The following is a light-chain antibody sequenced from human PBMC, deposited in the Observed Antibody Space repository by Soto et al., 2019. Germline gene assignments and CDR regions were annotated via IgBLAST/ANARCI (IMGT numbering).Light chain of an antibody. CDR3: QHYKTWPRA. CDR1: QGVGST. J-gene: IGKJ4*01. V-gene: IGKV3-15*01. Sequence: ELVLTQSPATRSVSPGEIATLSCRASQGVGSTLARYQHAPGQAPRLLIYDASNRATGIPARFTGDGFGTECTLTISSLQSDDIAVYYFQHYKTWPRAFGGGTRVEI. CDR2: DAS.